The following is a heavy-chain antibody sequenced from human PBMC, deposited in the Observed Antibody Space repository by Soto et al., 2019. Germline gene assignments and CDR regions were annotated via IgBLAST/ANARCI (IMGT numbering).Heavy chain of an antibody. Sequence: QLQLQESGPGLVKPSETLSLTCTVSGGSISSSSYYWGWIRQPPGKGLEWIGSIYYSGSTYYNPSLKSRVTISVDTSKNQFSLKLSSVTAADTAVYYCASVHSDWLSAYYYGMDVWGQGTTVTVFS. CDR3: ASVHSDWLSAYYYGMDV. J-gene: IGHJ6*02. CDR2: IYYSGST. D-gene: IGHD3-9*01. CDR1: GGSISSSSYY. V-gene: IGHV4-39*01.